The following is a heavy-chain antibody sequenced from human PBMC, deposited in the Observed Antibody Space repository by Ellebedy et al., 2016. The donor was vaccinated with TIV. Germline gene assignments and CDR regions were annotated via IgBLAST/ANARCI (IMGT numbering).Heavy chain of an antibody. CDR2: INAGNGNT. Sequence: ASVKVSXKASGYTFTSYAMHWVRQAPGQRLEWMGWINAGNGNTKYSQKFQGRVTITRDTSASTAYMELSSLRSEDTAVYYCARDEDYNPYYYGMEVWGQGTTVTVSS. CDR3: ARDEDYNPYYYGMEV. J-gene: IGHJ6*02. CDR1: GYTFTSYA. V-gene: IGHV1-3*01. D-gene: IGHD4-11*01.